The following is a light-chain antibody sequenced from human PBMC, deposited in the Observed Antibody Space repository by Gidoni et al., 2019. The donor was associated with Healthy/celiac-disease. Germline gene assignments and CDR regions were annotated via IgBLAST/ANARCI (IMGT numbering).Light chain of an antibody. J-gene: IGKJ3*01. V-gene: IGKV3-11*01. CDR1: QSVSSY. CDR2: DAS. CDR3: QQRSNWLLT. Sequence: ELVLTQSPAPLSLSPGERATLSCRASQSVSSYLAWYQQKPGQAPRLLIYDASNRATGIPARFRGSGSGTDFTLTISTLEPEDFAVYYCQQRSNWLLTFGPGTKGDIK.